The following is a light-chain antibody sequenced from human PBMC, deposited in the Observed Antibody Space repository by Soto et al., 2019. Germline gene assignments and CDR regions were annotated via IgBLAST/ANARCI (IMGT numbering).Light chain of an antibody. CDR3: RQYGGSPQT. Sequence: EIVLTQSPGTLSLSPGERATLSCRASQSVYTNYLAWYQQRPGQAPRLLVYAASDRATGIPDRFSGSGSGTDFTLTISRRDPEDFAVYFCRQYGGSPQTFGQGTKVEIK. J-gene: IGKJ1*01. CDR2: AAS. V-gene: IGKV3-20*01. CDR1: QSVYTNY.